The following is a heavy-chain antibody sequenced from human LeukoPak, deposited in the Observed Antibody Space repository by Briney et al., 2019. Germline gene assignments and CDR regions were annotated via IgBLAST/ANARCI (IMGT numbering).Heavy chain of an antibody. V-gene: IGHV4-59*08. CDR1: GGSISSYY. D-gene: IGHD4-17*01. CDR3: ARQEIYGGLDY. J-gene: IGHJ4*02. CDR2: IYYSGST. Sequence: PSETLSLTCTVSGGSISSYYWSWIRQPPGKGVEWIGYIYYSGSTNYNPSLKSRVTISVDTSKNQFSLKLSSVTAADTAVYYCARQEIYGGLDYWGQGTLVTVSS.